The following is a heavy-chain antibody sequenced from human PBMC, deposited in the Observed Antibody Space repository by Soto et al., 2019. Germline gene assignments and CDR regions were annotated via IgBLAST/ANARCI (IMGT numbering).Heavy chain of an antibody. J-gene: IGHJ5*02. D-gene: IGHD5-12*01. CDR3: AIHSTGYEDS. Sequence: GESLKISGNGSGYSFTSYWISWVRQMPGKGLEWMGRIDPSDSYTNYSPSFQGQVTISADKSISTAYLQWSSLRASDTAMYYCAIHSTGYEDSWGQGTLVTVSS. V-gene: IGHV5-10-1*04. CDR2: IDPSDSYT. CDR1: GYSFTSYW.